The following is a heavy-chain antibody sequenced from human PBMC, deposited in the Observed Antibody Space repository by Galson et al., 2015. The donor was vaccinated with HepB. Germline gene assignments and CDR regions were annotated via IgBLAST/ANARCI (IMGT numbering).Heavy chain of an antibody. Sequence: SLRLSCAASGFTFSSYAMSWVRQAPGKGLEWVSAISGSGGSTYYADSVKGRFTISRDNSKNTLYLQMNSLRAEDTAVYYCAKVSRRFGELLWRHWGQGTLVTVSS. CDR1: GFTFSSYA. CDR3: AKVSRRFGELLWRH. J-gene: IGHJ4*02. D-gene: IGHD3-10*01. V-gene: IGHV3-23*01. CDR2: ISGSGGST.